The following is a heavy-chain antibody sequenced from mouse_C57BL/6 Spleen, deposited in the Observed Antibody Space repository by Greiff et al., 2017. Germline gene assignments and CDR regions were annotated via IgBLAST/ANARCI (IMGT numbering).Heavy chain of an antibody. J-gene: IGHJ4*01. CDR2: INPYNGGT. CDR1: GYTFTDYY. CDR3: ARHYYGNWGDYYAMDY. Sequence: EVQLQQSGPVLVKPGASVKMSCKASGYTFTDYYMNWVKQSHGKSLEWIGVINPYNGGTSYNQKFKGKATLTVDKSSSTAYMELNSLTSEDSAVYYCARHYYGNWGDYYAMDYWGQGTSVTVSS. V-gene: IGHV1-19*01. D-gene: IGHD2-1*01.